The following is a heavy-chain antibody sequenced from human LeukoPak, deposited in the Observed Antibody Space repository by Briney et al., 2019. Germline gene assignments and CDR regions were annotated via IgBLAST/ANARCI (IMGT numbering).Heavy chain of an antibody. CDR2: IIPIFGTA. J-gene: IGHJ6*03. CDR1: GGTFSSYA. CDR3: ASCLWFGELGNYYYMDV. D-gene: IGHD3-10*01. Sequence: SVKVSCKASGGTFSSYAISWVRQAPGQGLEWMGGIIPIFGTANYAQKFQGRVTITTDESTSTAYMELSSLRSEDTAVYYCASCLWFGELGNYYYMDVWGKGTTVTVSS. V-gene: IGHV1-69*05.